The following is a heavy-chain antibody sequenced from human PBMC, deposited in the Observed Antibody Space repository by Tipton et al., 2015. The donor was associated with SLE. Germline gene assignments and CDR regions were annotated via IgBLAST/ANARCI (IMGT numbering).Heavy chain of an antibody. Sequence: SLRLSCAASGFTVSGNYMSWVRQAPGKGLEWASVIYSGGSTYYADSVKGRFTISRDNSKNTLYLQMNSLRAEDTAVYYCAKDLYSSSSDYYYGMDVWGQGTTVTVSS. CDR1: GFTVSGNY. D-gene: IGHD6-6*01. J-gene: IGHJ6*02. CDR3: AKDLYSSSSDYYYGMDV. CDR2: IYSGGST. V-gene: IGHV3-66*02.